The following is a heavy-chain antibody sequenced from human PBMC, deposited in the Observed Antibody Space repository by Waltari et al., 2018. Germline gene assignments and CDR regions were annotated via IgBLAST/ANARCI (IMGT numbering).Heavy chain of an antibody. CDR3: ARDLATVRAFDI. J-gene: IGHJ3*02. CDR2: ISSSSSYI. D-gene: IGHD4-4*01. V-gene: IGHV3-21*01. CDR1: GFTFRSYS. Sequence: EVQLVESGGGLVKPGGSLRLSCAASGFTFRSYSMNWVRQAPGKGLEWVSSISSSSSYIYYADSVKGRFTISRDNAKNSLYPQMNSLRAEDTAVYYCARDLATVRAFDIWGQGTMVTVSS.